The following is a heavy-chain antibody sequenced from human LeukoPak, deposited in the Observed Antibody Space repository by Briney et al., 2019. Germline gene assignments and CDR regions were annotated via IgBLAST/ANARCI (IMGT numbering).Heavy chain of an antibody. CDR2: IYYSGST. CDR3: ARVVKGGYSGYPHFDY. J-gene: IGHJ4*02. D-gene: IGHD5-12*01. Sequence: SETLSLICTVSGGSISSYYWSWIWQPPGKGLEWIGYIYYSGSTNYNPSLKSRVTISVDTSKNQFSLKLSSVTAADTAVYYCARVVKGGYSGYPHFDYWGQGTLVTVSS. CDR1: GGSISSYY. V-gene: IGHV4-59*01.